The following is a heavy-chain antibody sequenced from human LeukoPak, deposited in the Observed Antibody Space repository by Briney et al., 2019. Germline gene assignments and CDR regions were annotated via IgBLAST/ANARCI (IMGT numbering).Heavy chain of an antibody. V-gene: IGHV4-59*10. CDR3: ARHQGWLQWEY. J-gene: IGHJ4*02. Sequence: SETLSLTCAVYAESFSDYYWSWIRQSAGKGLEWIGRIYAAETDFNPSLKSRLTMSIDTSKNQFSLKLRSVTAADTAVYYCARHQGWLQWEYWGQGTLVTVSS. CDR2: IYAAET. CDR1: AESFSDYY. D-gene: IGHD5-24*01.